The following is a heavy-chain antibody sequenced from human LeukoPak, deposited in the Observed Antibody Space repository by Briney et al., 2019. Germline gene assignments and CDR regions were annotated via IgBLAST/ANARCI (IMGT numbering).Heavy chain of an antibody. CDR3: ARKGSYYCSAFDI. V-gene: IGHV1-2*02. CDR2: INPNSGGT. Sequence: ASVKVSCKASGYTFTGYYMHWVRQAPGQGLEWMGWINPNSGGTNYAQKFQGRVTMTRDTSISTAYMELSRLRSDDTAVYYCARKGSYYCSAFDIWGQGTMVTVSS. D-gene: IGHD1-26*01. J-gene: IGHJ3*02. CDR1: GYTFTGYY.